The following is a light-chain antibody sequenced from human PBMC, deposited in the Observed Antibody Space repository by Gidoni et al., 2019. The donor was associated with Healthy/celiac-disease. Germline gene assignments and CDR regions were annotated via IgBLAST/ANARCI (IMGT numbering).Light chain of an antibody. CDR1: QSVSSY. Sequence: DIILTPSPATLSLSPGERATLSCRASQSVSSYLSWYQQKPGQAPRLLIYDASNRATGIPARFSGSGAGKELTITISSLEPEEVAVYYCQQRSNWPPLTFGGXTKVEIK. CDR2: DAS. V-gene: IGKV3-11*01. CDR3: QQRSNWPPLT. J-gene: IGKJ4*01.